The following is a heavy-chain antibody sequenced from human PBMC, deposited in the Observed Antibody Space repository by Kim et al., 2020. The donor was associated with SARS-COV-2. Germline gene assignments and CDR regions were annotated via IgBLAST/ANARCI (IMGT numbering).Heavy chain of an antibody. J-gene: IGHJ4*02. CDR1: GFTFSDHY. V-gene: IGHV3-72*01. Sequence: GGSLRLSCAASGFTFSDHYMDWVRQAPGKGLEWVGRIRTKANSYTTEYAASVKGRFTISRDDSKNSLYLQMNSLKTEDTAVYYCAGVLSRATFDYWGQGT. CDR3: AGVLSRATFDY. D-gene: IGHD1-1*01. CDR2: IRTKANSYTT.